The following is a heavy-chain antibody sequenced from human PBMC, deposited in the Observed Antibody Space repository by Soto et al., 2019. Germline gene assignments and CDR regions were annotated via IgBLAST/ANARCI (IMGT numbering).Heavy chain of an antibody. CDR1: GGSISSYY. CDR2: GHYSGAT. D-gene: IGHD3-22*01. V-gene: IGHV4-59*12. Sequence: SETLSLTCNVSGGSISSYYWNWVRQPPGKGLEWIGVGHYSGATKYNPSLKSRVTTSVDMSKNQFSLKLISVTAADAAVYYCAGDSGYPLYYFDYWGQGTLVTVSS. CDR3: AGDSGYPLYYFDY. J-gene: IGHJ4*02.